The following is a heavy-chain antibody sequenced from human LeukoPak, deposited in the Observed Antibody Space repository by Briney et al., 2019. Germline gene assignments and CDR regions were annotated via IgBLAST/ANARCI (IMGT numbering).Heavy chain of an antibody. V-gene: IGHV1-18*01. CDR3: ARADGWEAAAGTGGFRFQH. CDR1: GYTFTSYG. D-gene: IGHD6-13*01. J-gene: IGHJ1*01. Sequence: ASVKVSCKASGYTFTSYGISWVRQAPGQGLEWMGWVSAYNGKTGYAQKLQGRVTMTTDTSTSTAYMELRSLRSDDTAVYYCARADGWEAAAGTGGFRFQHWGQGTLVTVSS. CDR2: VSAYNGKT.